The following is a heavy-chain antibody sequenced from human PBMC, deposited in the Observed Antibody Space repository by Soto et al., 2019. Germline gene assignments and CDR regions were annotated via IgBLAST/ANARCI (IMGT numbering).Heavy chain of an antibody. Sequence: PSETLSLTCSFSDDSISSYYWSWLRHPPGKGLEWIGYGHYSGSTNYNPSLKSRVTISVDRSKNQFSLKLTSVTVVDTAVYYCARERCSVGSCYLDYRAQGTLVTVS. J-gene: IGHJ4*02. D-gene: IGHD6-19*01. CDR3: ARERCSVGSCYLDY. CDR2: GHYSGST. CDR1: DDSISSYY. V-gene: IGHV4-59*13.